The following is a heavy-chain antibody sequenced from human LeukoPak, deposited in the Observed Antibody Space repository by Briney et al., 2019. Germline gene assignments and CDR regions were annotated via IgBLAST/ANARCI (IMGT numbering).Heavy chain of an antibody. J-gene: IGHJ5*02. CDR3: ARGLSDSSSVPISYWFDP. D-gene: IGHD6-6*01. Sequence: PGGSLRLSCAASGFTFSSYAMSWIRQPPGKGLEWIGEINHSGSTNYNPSLKSRVTISVDTSKNQFSLKLSSVTAADTAVYYCARGLSDSSSVPISYWFDPWGQGTLVTVSS. V-gene: IGHV4-34*01. CDR1: GFTFSSYA. CDR2: INHSGST.